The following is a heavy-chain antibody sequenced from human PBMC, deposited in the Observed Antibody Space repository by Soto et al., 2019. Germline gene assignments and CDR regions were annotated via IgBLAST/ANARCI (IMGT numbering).Heavy chain of an antibody. J-gene: IGHJ4*02. CDR1: GFTFSDYA. CDR3: AKVSHRGSYYFDY. CDR2: FSGSGGST. V-gene: IGHV3-23*01. D-gene: IGHD1-26*01. Sequence: GGSLRLSCAASGFTFSDYAMSWVRQTPGKGLDWVSAFSGSGGSTYYADSVKGRFTISRDNSKNTLYLQMNSLRAEDTAVYYCAKVSHRGSYYFDYWGQGTLVTVSS.